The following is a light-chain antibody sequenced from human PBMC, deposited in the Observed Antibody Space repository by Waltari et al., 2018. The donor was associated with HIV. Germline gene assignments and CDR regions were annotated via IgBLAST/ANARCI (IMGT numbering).Light chain of an antibody. CDR1: QNIDKY. CDR2: TTS. V-gene: IGKV1-39*01. CDR3: QQGYNTPPWT. J-gene: IGKJ1*01. Sequence: DIQMTQSPSSLSASIGDRVTLTCRASQNIDKYLNWYQQKAGKAPKLLIYTTSKLQSGVPSRFSGSGSGTELTLTISSLQPEDLASYYCQQGYNTPPWTFAPGTKVEVK.